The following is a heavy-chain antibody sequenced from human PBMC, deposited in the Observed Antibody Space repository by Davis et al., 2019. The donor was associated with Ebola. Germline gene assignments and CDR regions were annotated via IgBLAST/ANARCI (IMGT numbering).Heavy chain of an antibody. CDR3: AREGSLEVLD. CDR2: INPNSGDT. D-gene: IGHD3-10*01. Sequence: ASVKVSCKASGFTLIDYYLHWVRQAPGQGLEWMGWINPNSGDTYYVQKFQGRVTLTRDTSITTAYMELSSLRSDDTAVYYCAREGSLEVLDWGQGTLITVSS. CDR1: GFTLIDYY. V-gene: IGHV1-2*02. J-gene: IGHJ4*02.